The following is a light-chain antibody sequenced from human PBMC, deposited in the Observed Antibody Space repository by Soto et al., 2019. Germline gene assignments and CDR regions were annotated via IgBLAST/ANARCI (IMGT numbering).Light chain of an antibody. CDR2: GNN. J-gene: IGLJ2*01. CDR1: SSNIGSNT. CDR3: AAWDDNLNVV. V-gene: IGLV1-44*01. Sequence: QSVLTQPPSASGTPGQRVTISCSGSSSNIGSNTVNWYQQLPGTAPKLLIYGNNQRPSGVPDRFSGSRSGTSASLAISGLQSEDEADYYCAAWDDNLNVVFGGGTKVTVL.